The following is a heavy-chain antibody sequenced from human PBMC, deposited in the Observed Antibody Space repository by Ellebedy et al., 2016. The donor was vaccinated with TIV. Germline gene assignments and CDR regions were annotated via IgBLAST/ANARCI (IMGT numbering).Heavy chain of an antibody. CDR2: IITILGTA. D-gene: IGHD2-15*01. CDR1: GGTFSSYD. Sequence: AASVKVSCKASGGTFSSYDISWVRQAPGQGLEWMGGIITILGTANYAQKFQGRVTITADESTSTAYMELSSLRSEDTAVYYCARGGCSGGSCYQMRYWGQGTLVTVSS. CDR3: ARGGCSGGSCYQMRY. V-gene: IGHV1-69*13. J-gene: IGHJ4*02.